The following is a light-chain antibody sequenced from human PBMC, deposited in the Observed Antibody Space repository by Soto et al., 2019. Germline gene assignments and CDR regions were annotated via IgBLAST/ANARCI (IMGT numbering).Light chain of an antibody. CDR2: RND. J-gene: IGLJ3*02. CDR3: AAWDGSLSGRV. Sequence: QSVLTQPPSASGTPGQRVTISCSGSSSNIGTRYVYWYQQLPGTAPKLLIYRNDQRPSGVPDRFSGSKSGTSASLAISGLRSEDEADYYCAAWDGSLSGRVFGGGTKVTVL. CDR1: SSNIGTRY. V-gene: IGLV1-47*01.